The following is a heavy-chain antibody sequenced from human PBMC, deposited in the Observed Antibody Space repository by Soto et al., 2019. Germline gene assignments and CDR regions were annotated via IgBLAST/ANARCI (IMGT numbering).Heavy chain of an antibody. J-gene: IGHJ4*02. V-gene: IGHV4-34*01. CDR1: GGSFSGYY. CDR3: ARGWGAVADY. Sequence: QVQLQQWGAGLLKPSETLSLTCAVYGGSFSGYYWNWIRQPPGKGLEWIGEINHSASTNYNPSLKSRVTISVDTSKNQFPLKVTSVTAADTAVYYCARGWGAVADYWGQGTLVTVSS. D-gene: IGHD6-19*01. CDR2: INHSAST.